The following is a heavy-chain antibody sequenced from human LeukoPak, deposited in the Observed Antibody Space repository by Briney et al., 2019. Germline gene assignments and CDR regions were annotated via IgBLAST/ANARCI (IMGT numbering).Heavy chain of an antibody. J-gene: IGHJ2*01. CDR3: ARYSSTWPYWYLDL. V-gene: IGHV4-30-2*01. D-gene: IGHD6-13*01. CDR1: GGPITNGGYS. CDR2: ISQTGST. Sequence: PSETLSLTCAVSGGPITNGGYSWSWIRQPPGKGLEWIGYISQTGSTYYKPSLKSRVTISVDRSKNQFSLKLTSVTAADTAVYYCARYSSTWPYWYLDLWGRGTLVTVSS.